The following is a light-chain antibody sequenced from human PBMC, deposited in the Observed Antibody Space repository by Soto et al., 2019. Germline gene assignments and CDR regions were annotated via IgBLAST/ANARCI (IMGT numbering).Light chain of an antibody. Sequence: EIVMTQSPDTLSVSPGERASLSCRSSQNINTNLAWYQQKPGQPPRLLIHGASTRATGVPARFSGSGSGTEFSLITSGLQSEDFAVYHCQQYNNWPPYTFGQGTKLEIK. CDR2: GAS. J-gene: IGKJ2*01. V-gene: IGKV3-15*01. CDR1: QNINTN. CDR3: QQYNNWPPYT.